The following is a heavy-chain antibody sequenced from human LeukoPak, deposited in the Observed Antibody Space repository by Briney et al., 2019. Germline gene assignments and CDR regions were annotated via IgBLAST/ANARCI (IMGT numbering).Heavy chain of an antibody. D-gene: IGHD3-22*01. CDR1: GFTFSSYA. V-gene: IGHV3-23*01. J-gene: IGHJ1*01. Sequence: GGSLRPSCAASGFTFSSYAMSWVRQAPGKGLEWVSAISGSGGSTYYADSVKGRFTTSRDNSKNTLYLQMNSLRAEDTAVYYCAKVLSYYDSSGYYYRYFQHWGQGTLVTVSS. CDR3: AKVLSYYDSSGYYYRYFQH. CDR2: ISGSGGST.